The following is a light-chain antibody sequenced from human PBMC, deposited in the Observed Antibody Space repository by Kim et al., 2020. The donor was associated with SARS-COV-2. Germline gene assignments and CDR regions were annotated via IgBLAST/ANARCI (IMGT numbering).Light chain of an antibody. CDR2: KDT. Sequence: SYELTQPPSVSVSPGQTASITCSGDKLGDKYACWYQQKPGQSPVLVIYKDTMRPSGIPERFSGSNSGNTATLTISGTQAMDEADYYCQAWDSSTAVFGGGTQLTVL. CDR1: KLGDKY. V-gene: IGLV3-1*01. CDR3: QAWDSSTAV. J-gene: IGLJ3*02.